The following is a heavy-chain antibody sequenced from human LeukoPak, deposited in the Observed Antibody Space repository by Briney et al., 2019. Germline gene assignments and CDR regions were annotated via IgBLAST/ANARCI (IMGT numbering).Heavy chain of an antibody. D-gene: IGHD3-3*01. V-gene: IGHV1-18*01. Sequence: ASVKVSCKASGYTFTSYSISWVRQAPGQGLERMGWISAYNGNTNYAQKLQGRVTTTTDTSTSTAYMELRSLRSDDTAVYYCAREFDFWSGTEYFQHWGQGTLVTASS. J-gene: IGHJ1*01. CDR1: GYTFTSYS. CDR3: AREFDFWSGTEYFQH. CDR2: ISAYNGNT.